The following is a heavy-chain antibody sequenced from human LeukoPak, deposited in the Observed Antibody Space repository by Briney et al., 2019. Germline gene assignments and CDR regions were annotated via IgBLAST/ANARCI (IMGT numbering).Heavy chain of an antibody. CDR2: INHSGYT. J-gene: IGHJ4*02. V-gene: IGHV4-34*01. Sequence: SETLSLTSAVSGVSFNDYYWSWVRQTPGKGLEWIGEINHSGYTNDSPSLKSRVTLSIDTSRKQFSLNVRSVTVADTGIYYCTRMTAGHAYWGQGTLVTVSS. D-gene: IGHD2-21*02. CDR1: GVSFNDYY. CDR3: TRMTAGHAY.